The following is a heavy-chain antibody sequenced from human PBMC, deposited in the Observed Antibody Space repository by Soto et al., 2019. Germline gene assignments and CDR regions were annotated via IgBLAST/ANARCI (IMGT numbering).Heavy chain of an antibody. D-gene: IGHD2-21*01. J-gene: IGHJ4*02. CDR3: AIDLEVVTIGLHFGY. Sequence: GGSLRLSCAAYGFTFSSYSMNWVRQAPGKGLEWVSSISSSSSYIYYADSVKGRFTISRDNAKNSLYLQMNSLRAEDTAVYYCAIDLEVVTIGLHFGYWGPGTMGTLSS. CDR2: ISSSSSYI. V-gene: IGHV3-21*01. CDR1: GFTFSSYS.